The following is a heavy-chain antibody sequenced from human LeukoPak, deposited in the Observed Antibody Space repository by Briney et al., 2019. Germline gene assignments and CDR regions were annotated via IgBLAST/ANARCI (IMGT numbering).Heavy chain of an antibody. CDR2: ISYDGSNK. CDR3: ARGYLFGVVRPLDY. D-gene: IGHD3-3*01. Sequence: GGSLRLSCAASGFTFSSYAMHWVRQAPGKGLEWVAVISYDGSNKYYADSVKGRFTISRDNSKNTLYLQMNSLRAEDTAVYYCARGYLFGVVRPLDYWGQGTLVTVSS. V-gene: IGHV3-30-3*01. J-gene: IGHJ4*02. CDR1: GFTFSSYA.